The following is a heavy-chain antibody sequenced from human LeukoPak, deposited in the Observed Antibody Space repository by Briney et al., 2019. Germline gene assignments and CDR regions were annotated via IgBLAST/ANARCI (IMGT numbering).Heavy chain of an antibody. Sequence: SETLSLTCAVSGYSISSSYYWGWIRQPPGKGLEWIGSIYYSGSTYYNPSLKSRVTISVDTSKNQFSLKLGSVTAADTAVYYCAREGDSSGWYGGWFDPWGQGTLVTVSS. CDR2: IYYSGST. D-gene: IGHD6-19*01. V-gene: IGHV4-38-2*02. CDR3: AREGDSSGWYGGWFDP. J-gene: IGHJ5*02. CDR1: GYSISSSYY.